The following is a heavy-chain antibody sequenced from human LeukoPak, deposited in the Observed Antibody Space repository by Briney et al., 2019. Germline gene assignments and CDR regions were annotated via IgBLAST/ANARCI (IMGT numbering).Heavy chain of an antibody. CDR2: INGDGTTT. D-gene: IGHD3-10*01. CDR1: GFTFSSYL. J-gene: IGHJ4*02. V-gene: IGHV3-74*01. CDR3: ASETYYYGSGSYYKGQF. Sequence: VGSLRLSCAASGFTFSSYLMHWVRQAPGKGLVGVSRINGDGTTTTYADSVKGRFTVSRDNAKNTLYLQMNSLRIEDTAVYYCASETYYYGSGSYYKGQFWGQGTLVTVSS.